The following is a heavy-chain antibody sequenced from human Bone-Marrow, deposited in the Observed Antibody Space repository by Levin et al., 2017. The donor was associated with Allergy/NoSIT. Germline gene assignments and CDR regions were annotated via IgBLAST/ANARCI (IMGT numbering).Heavy chain of an antibody. CDR2: MSYSGTT. J-gene: IGHJ3*01. Sequence: SETLSLTCGVSGDAISSFYWSWIRQSPGMGLEWIGYMSYSGTTKYNPSLKSRVTISVDTSKKQFSLTLTSVTATDTAVYYCARMSPRSIVVVPIDMEPFGAFDLWGRGTMVAVSS. CDR1: GDAISSFY. V-gene: IGHV4-59*01. D-gene: IGHD2-2*01. CDR3: ARMSPRSIVVVPIDMEPFGAFDL.